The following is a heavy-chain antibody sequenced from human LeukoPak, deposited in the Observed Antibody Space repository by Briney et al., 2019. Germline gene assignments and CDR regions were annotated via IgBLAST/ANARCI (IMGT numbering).Heavy chain of an antibody. CDR2: IIPILGIA. V-gene: IGHV1-69*04. Sequence: ASVKVSCTASGGTFSSYAISWVRQAPGQGLEWMGRIIPILGIASYAQEFQGRVTITADKSTSTAYMELSSLRSEDTAVYYCARDSYCGGDCPPGEYWGQETLVTVSS. D-gene: IGHD2-21*02. CDR1: GGTFSSYA. J-gene: IGHJ4*02. CDR3: ARDSYCGGDCPPGEY.